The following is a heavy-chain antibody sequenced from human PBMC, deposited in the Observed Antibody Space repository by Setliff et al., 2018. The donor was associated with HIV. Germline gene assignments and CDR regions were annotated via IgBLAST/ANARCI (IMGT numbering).Heavy chain of an antibody. CDR3: AILYYYDSSGYSRSYDAFDI. Sequence: VASVKVSCKASGGTVRTYAINWVRQAPGHGLEWMGGIIPIFGTSKYAQKFQGRVTITADESTSTAYMELSSLRSEDTALYYCAILYYYDSSGYSRSYDAFDIWGQGTMVTVSS. CDR2: IIPIFGTS. V-gene: IGHV1-69*13. J-gene: IGHJ3*02. D-gene: IGHD3-22*01. CDR1: GGTVRTYA.